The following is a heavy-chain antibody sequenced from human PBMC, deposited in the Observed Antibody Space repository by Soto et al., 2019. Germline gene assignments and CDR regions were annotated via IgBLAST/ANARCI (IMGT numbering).Heavy chain of an antibody. Sequence: EVQLLEAGGNLIQPGGSLRLSCAASGFSFSNYAMSWVRQAPGQGLEWLSAISGPGSTIYYADSVKGRFTISRDKSKNTLYMQINRLTGEDTAVYYCATMLTMVVGVTRLRHFDFWAQGPLATVSP. J-gene: IGHJ4*02. D-gene: IGHD3-10*01. CDR2: ISGPGSTI. CDR3: ATMLTMVVGVTRLRHFDF. CDR1: GFSFSNYA. V-gene: IGHV3-23*01.